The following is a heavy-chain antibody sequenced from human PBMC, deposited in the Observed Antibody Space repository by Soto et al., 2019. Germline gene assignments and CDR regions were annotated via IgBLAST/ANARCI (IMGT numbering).Heavy chain of an antibody. D-gene: IGHD3-3*01. CDR1: GYSFTSYW. V-gene: IGHV5-51*01. CDR3: ARFPRGFGVVIIDGFFDY. CDR2: IYPGDSDT. J-gene: IGHJ4*02. Sequence: GESLKISCKGSGYSFTSYWIGWVRQMPGKGLEWMGIIYPGDSDTRYSPSFQGQVTISADKSISTAYLQWSSLKASDTAMYYCARFPRGFGVVIIDGFFDYWGQGTLVTVSS.